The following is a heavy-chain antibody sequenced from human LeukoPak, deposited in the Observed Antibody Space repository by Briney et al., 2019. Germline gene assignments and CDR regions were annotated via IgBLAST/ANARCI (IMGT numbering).Heavy chain of an antibody. CDR1: GYTFTGYY. J-gene: IGHJ4*02. D-gene: IGHD6-19*01. CDR3: ARVKGLEQWLAFDY. Sequence: PLASVKVSCKASGYTFTGYYMHWVRQAPGQGLEWMGWINPNSGGTNYAQKFQGWVTMTRDTSISTAYMELSRLRSDDTAVYYCARVKGLEQWLAFDYWGQGTLVTVSS. V-gene: IGHV1-2*04. CDR2: INPNSGGT.